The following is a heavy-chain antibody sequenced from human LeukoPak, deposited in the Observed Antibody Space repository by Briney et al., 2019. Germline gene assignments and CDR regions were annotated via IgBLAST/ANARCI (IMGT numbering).Heavy chain of an antibody. D-gene: IGHD1-26*01. Sequence: GGSLRLSCAASGFTFTGHNMNWVRQAPGKGLEWISFVSISSGTIYYADSVKGRFSISRDNAKSSLDLQMNSLRAEDTAVYYCARDGEWELLTAFDIWGQGTMVTVSS. V-gene: IGHV3-48*04. CDR3: ARDGEWELLTAFDI. CDR1: GFTFTGHN. CDR2: VSISSGTI. J-gene: IGHJ3*02.